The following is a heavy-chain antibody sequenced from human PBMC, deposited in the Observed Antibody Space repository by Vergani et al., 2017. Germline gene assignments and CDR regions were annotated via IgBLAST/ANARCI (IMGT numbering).Heavy chain of an antibody. Sequence: ELQLVESGGGLVQPGGSLRPPCAASGSTASGNYMTWVRQAPGKGLEWVSHIYSGDETYYADSVKVRVTISRDTSKNTLHRQRNNLRVEDTAVYYCARGNCYDSGTYVYPWGQGTLVAVSS. CDR2: IYSGDET. V-gene: IGHV3-66*02. J-gene: IGHJ5*02. CDR3: ARGNCYDSGTYVYP. CDR1: GSTASGNY. D-gene: IGHD3-10*01.